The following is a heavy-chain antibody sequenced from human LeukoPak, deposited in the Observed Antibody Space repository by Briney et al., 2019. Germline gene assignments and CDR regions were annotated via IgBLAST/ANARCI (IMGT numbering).Heavy chain of an antibody. CDR3: ARDSQPIFTVDWAVSTSDAFDI. Sequence: GGSLRLSCAASGFTFSNYEINWVRHAPGEGLEWVSYISGDVTTIYYADSVKGRFTISRDTAKNLLYLQMNSLRAEATAVYYCARDSQPIFTVDWAVSTSDAFDIWGQGTMVTVSS. J-gene: IGHJ3*02. V-gene: IGHV3-48*03. D-gene: IGHD3-10*01. CDR2: ISGDVTTI. CDR1: GFTFSNYE.